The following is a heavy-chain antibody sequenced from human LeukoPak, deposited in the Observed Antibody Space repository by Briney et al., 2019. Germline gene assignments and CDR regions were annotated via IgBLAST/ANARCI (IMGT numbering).Heavy chain of an antibody. Sequence: ASVKVSCKASGYTFTSYGISWVRQAPGQGLEWMGWISAYNGNTDYAQKLQGRVTMTTDTSTSTAYMELRSLRSDDTAVYYCARESYCSSTSCYSDYYYYGMDVWGQGTTVTVSS. V-gene: IGHV1-18*01. J-gene: IGHJ6*02. CDR1: GYTFTSYG. CDR3: ARESYCSSTSCYSDYYYYGMDV. CDR2: ISAYNGNT. D-gene: IGHD2-2*01.